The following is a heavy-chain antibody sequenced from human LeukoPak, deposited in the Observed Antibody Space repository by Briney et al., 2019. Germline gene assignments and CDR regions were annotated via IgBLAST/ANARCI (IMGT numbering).Heavy chain of an antibody. CDR3: AREDYDSSGPPLDAFDI. D-gene: IGHD3-22*01. J-gene: IGHJ3*02. Sequence: SETLSLTCTVSGYSISSGYYWGWIRQPPGKGLEWIGSIYHSGSTYYNPSLKSRVTISVDTSKNQFSLKLSSVTAADTAVYYCAREDYDSSGPPLDAFDIWGQGTMVTVSS. V-gene: IGHV4-38-2*02. CDR2: IYHSGST. CDR1: GYSISSGYY.